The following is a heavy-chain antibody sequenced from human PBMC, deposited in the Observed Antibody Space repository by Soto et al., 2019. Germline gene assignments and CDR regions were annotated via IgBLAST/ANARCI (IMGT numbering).Heavy chain of an antibody. J-gene: IGHJ4*02. D-gene: IGHD3-3*01. CDR2: MNPNSGNT. Sequence: ASVKVPCKASGYTFTSYDINWVRQATGQGLEWMGWMNPNSGNTGYAQKFQGRVTMTRNTSISTAYMELSSLRSEDTAVYYCATNYDFYYDFDYWGQGTLVTVSS. CDR3: ATNYDFYYDFDY. V-gene: IGHV1-8*01. CDR1: GYTFTSYD.